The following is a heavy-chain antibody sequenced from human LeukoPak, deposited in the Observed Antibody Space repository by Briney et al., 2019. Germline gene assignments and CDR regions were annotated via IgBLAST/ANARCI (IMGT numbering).Heavy chain of an antibody. Sequence: SETLSLTCAVSGYSISSGYYWGWIRQPPGKGLGWIGSIYHSGSTYYNPSLKSRVTISVDTSKNQFSLKLSSVTAADTAVYYCARNVFSGWYYFDYWGQGTLVTVSS. J-gene: IGHJ4*02. CDR3: ARNVFSGWYYFDY. CDR1: GYSISSGYY. CDR2: IYHSGST. D-gene: IGHD6-19*01. V-gene: IGHV4-38-2*01.